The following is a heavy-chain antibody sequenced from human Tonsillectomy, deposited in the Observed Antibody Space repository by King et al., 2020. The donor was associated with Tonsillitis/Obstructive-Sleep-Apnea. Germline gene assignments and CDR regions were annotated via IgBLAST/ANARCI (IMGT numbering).Heavy chain of an antibody. V-gene: IGHV4-61*01. Sequence: QLQESGPGLVKPSEPLSLTCTVSGGSISSGSYYWSWIRQPPGQGLEWIGYIYYSGTTNYNPSLKSRVTISLDTSKNQFSLNVSSVTAADTAGYYCARSSDSGYDINPFDYWGQGTLVTVSS. CDR3: ARSSDSGYDINPFDY. D-gene: IGHD5-12*01. CDR1: GGSISSGSYY. CDR2: IYYSGTT. J-gene: IGHJ4*02.